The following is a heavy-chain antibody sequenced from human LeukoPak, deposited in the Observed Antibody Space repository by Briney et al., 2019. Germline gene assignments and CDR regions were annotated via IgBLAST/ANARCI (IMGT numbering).Heavy chain of an antibody. CDR1: GGSISSYY. J-gene: IGHJ4*02. V-gene: IGHV4-4*07. CDR2: IYTSGST. CDR3: ARDSDYGEYFDY. D-gene: IGHD4-17*01. Sequence: SETLSLTCTVSGGSISSYYWSWIRQPAGKGLEWIGRIYTSGSTNYNPSLKSRVTISVDTSKNQFSLKLSSVTAADTAVYYCARDSDYGEYFDYWGQGTLVTVSS.